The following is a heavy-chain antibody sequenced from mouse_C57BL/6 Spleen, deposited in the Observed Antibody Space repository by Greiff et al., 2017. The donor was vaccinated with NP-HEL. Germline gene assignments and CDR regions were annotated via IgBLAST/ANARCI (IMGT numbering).Heavy chain of an antibody. D-gene: IGHD2-1*01. CDR2: IYPRSGNT. Sequence: QVQLQQSGAELARPGASVKLSCKASGYTFTSYGISWVKQRTGQGLEWIGEIYPRSGNTYYNEKFKGKATLPADKSSSTAYMELRSLTSEDSAVYFCARSGGYGNYWYFDVWGTGTTVTVSS. CDR3: ARSGGYGNYWYFDV. J-gene: IGHJ1*03. CDR1: GYTFTSYG. V-gene: IGHV1-81*01.